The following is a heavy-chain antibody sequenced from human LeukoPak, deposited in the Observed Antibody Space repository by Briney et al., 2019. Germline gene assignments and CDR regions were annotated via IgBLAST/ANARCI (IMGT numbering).Heavy chain of an antibody. V-gene: IGHV4-30-4*01. D-gene: IGHD4-17*01. CDR3: ASTVTSDAFDI. CDR1: GGSISSGDYY. Sequence: SQTLSLTCTVSGGSISSGDYYWSWIRQPPGKGLEWIGYIYYSGSTYYNPSLKSRVTISVDTSKNQFSLKLSSVTAADTAVYYRASTVTSDAFDIWGQGTMVTVSS. CDR2: IYYSGST. J-gene: IGHJ3*02.